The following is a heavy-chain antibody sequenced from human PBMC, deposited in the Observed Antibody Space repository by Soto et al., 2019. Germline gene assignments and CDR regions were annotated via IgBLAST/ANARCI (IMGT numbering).Heavy chain of an antibody. CDR1: GFTFSSYA. CDR2: ISGSGGST. J-gene: IGHJ6*02. CDR3: AKDMRFGELLSYYYYGMDV. V-gene: IGHV3-23*01. Sequence: GGSLRLSCAASGFTFSSYAMSWVRQAPGKGLEWVSAISGSGGSTYYADSVKGRFTISRDNSKNTLYLQMNSLRAEDTAVYYCAKDMRFGELLSYYYYGMDVWGQGTTVTVSS. D-gene: IGHD3-10*01.